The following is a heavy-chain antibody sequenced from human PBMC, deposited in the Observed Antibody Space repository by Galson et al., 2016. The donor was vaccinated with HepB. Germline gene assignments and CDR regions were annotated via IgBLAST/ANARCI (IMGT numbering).Heavy chain of an antibody. CDR1: GFTFSTHA. J-gene: IGHJ4*02. CDR2: ISGTGDRR. Sequence: SLRLSCAASGFTFSTHAMSWVRQAPGKGLEWVSAISGTGDRRGYADSVKGRFTISRDNRKNTVHLQMDSLRAEDTALYYCATSNSYGYVHWGQGALVTVSS. V-gene: IGHV3-23*01. CDR3: ATSNSYGYVH. D-gene: IGHD5-18*01.